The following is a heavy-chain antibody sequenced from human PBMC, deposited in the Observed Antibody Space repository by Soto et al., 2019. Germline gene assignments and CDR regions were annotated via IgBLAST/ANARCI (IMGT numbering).Heavy chain of an antibody. CDR2: ISSNGGST. Sequence: GGSLRLSCSASGFTFSSYAMHWVRQAPGKGLEYVSAISSNGGSTYYADSVKGRFTISRDNSKNTLYLQMSSLRAEDTAVYYCAQLCSSTSCYKGPYYYYGMDVWGRGTTVTVSS. J-gene: IGHJ6*02. V-gene: IGHV3-64D*06. D-gene: IGHD2-2*02. CDR1: GFTFSSYA. CDR3: AQLCSSTSCYKGPYYYYGMDV.